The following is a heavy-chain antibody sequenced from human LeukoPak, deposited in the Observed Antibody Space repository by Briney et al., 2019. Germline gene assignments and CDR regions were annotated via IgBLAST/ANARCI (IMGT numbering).Heavy chain of an antibody. J-gene: IGHJ4*02. CDR1: GFTFDDYG. V-gene: IGHV3-20*04. Sequence: GGSLRLSCAASGFTFDDYGMSWVRQAPGKGLEWVSGINWNGGSTGYADAVKGRFTISRDNAKNSLYLQMNSLRAEDTALYYCARDGIAVAGVYYFDYWGQGTLVTVSS. CDR2: INWNGGST. CDR3: ARDGIAVAGVYYFDY. D-gene: IGHD6-19*01.